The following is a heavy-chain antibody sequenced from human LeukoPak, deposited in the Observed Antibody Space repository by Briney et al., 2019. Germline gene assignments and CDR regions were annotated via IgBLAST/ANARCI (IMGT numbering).Heavy chain of an antibody. J-gene: IGHJ3*01. D-gene: IGHD3-22*01. CDR1: GFSLKTYN. Sequence: GESLRLSCAASGFSLKTYNMNWVRQAPGKGLEWVSSMTSSRYIYYADSVKGRFTISRDDANNLVFLQMHSLRAEDTAIYYCTRDQFFDYDNDDAFDVWGQGTKVIVSS. CDR3: TRDQFFDYDNDDAFDV. V-gene: IGHV3-21*04. CDR2: MTSSRYI.